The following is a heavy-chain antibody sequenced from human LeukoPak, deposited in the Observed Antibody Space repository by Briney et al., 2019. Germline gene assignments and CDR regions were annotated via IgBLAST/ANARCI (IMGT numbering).Heavy chain of an antibody. CDR1: GFTFSSYG. Sequence: GGSLRLSCAASGFTFSSYGMHWVRQAPGKGLEWVAVITYDGSNKYYADSVKGRFTISRDNSKNTLYLQMNSLRAEDTAVYYCAKVDYLGESAAGYYFDYWGQGTLVTVSS. CDR3: AKVDYLGESAAGYYFDY. V-gene: IGHV3-30*18. CDR2: ITYDGSNK. D-gene: IGHD6-13*01. J-gene: IGHJ4*02.